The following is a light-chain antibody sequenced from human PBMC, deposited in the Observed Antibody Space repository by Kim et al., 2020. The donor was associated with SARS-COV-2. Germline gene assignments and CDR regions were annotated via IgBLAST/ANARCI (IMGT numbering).Light chain of an antibody. CDR3: QQYYSRPMT. CDR1: QSVLYSSNNKNY. V-gene: IGKV4-1*01. Sequence: DIVMTQSPDSLAVSLGERATINCKSSQSVLYSSNNKNYLAWYQQKPGQPPKLLIYWASTRESGVPDRFSGSGSGTDFTLTINSLQAEDVAVYYCQQYYSRPMTFGQGTRLEMK. J-gene: IGKJ5*01. CDR2: WAS.